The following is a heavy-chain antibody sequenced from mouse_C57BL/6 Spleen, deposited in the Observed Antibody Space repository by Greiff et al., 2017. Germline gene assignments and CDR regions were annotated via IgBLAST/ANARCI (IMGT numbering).Heavy chain of an antibody. V-gene: IGHV8-12*01. CDR1: GFSLSTSGMG. Sequence: QVTLKVSGPGILRSSQTLSLTCSFSGFSLSTSGMGVSWIRQPSGKGLEWLAHIYWDDDRRYNPSMKSRLTISKDTSRNQVFLKITSVDTADTATYYCARRYGSSYDYFDYWGQGTTLTVSS. J-gene: IGHJ2*01. CDR2: IYWDDDR. CDR3: ARRYGSSYDYFDY. D-gene: IGHD1-1*01.